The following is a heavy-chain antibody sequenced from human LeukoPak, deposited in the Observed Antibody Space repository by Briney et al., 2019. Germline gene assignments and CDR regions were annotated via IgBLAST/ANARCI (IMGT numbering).Heavy chain of an antibody. V-gene: IGHV3-53*01. CDR3: ARGPRGFDP. CDR2: IYTGDTT. CDR1: GFTVSSNY. J-gene: IGHJ5*02. Sequence: PGGSLRLSCAASGFTVSSNYMSWVRQAPGKGLEWVSVIYTGDTTSYADSVKGRFTISRDNSKNTLYLQMNSLRAEDTAVYYCARGPRGFDPWGQGTLVTVSS.